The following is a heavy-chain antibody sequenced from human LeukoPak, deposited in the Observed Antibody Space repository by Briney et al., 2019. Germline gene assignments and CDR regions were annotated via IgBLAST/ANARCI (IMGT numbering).Heavy chain of an antibody. D-gene: IGHD2-2*01. CDR1: GGSISSYY. CDR3: ARVALGSTSWETTFASLRYTTFDP. V-gene: IGHV4-59*01. CDR2: IYYSGST. Sequence: SETLSLTCTVSGGSISSYYWSWIRQPPGKGLEWIGYIYYSGSTNYNPSLKSRVTISVDTSKNQFSLKLSSVTAADTAVYYCARVALGSTSWETTFASLRYTTFDPWGQGTLVTVSS. J-gene: IGHJ5*02.